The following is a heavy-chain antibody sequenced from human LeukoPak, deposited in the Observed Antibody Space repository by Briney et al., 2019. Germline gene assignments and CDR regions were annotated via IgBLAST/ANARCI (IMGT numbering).Heavy chain of an antibody. CDR2: INWNGGST. J-gene: IGHJ6*03. V-gene: IGHV3-20*04. Sequence: GGSLRLSCAASGFTFDDYGMSWVRQAPGKGLEWVSGINWNGGSTGYADSVKGRFTISRDNAKNSLYLQMNSLRAEDTALYYCARGNDYSNYDHYYYYYYMDVWGKGTTVTVSS. CDR3: ARGNDYSNYDHYYYYYYMDV. D-gene: IGHD4-11*01. CDR1: GFTFDDYG.